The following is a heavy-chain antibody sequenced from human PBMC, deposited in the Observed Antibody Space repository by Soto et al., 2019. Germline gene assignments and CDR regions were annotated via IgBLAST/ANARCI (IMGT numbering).Heavy chain of an antibody. CDR1: GGSISSYY. D-gene: IGHD2-15*01. CDR3: ARLLGGYYFDY. V-gene: IGHV4-59*01. CDR2: FYYSGST. J-gene: IGHJ4*02. Sequence: SETLSLTCTVSGGSISSYYWGWIRQPPGKGLEWIGYFYYSGSTNYNPSLKSRVTISVDTSKNQFSLKLSSVTAADTAVYYCARLLGGYYFDYWGQGALVTAPQ.